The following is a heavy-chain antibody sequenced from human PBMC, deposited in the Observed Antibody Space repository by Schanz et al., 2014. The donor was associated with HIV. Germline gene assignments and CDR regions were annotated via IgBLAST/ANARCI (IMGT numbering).Heavy chain of an antibody. Sequence: QVQLVQSGADVKKPGASVKVSCKASGYTFNSYGIVWVRQAPGQGLEWMGWINTYNGNTNYAQKFQGRVTMTTDTSTTTAYMNLRSLRSNDTAVYYCARDFSGWTEFDYWGQGTLVTVSS. CDR3: ARDFSGWTEFDY. V-gene: IGHV1-18*01. D-gene: IGHD6-19*01. CDR1: GYTFNSYG. CDR2: INTYNGNT. J-gene: IGHJ4*02.